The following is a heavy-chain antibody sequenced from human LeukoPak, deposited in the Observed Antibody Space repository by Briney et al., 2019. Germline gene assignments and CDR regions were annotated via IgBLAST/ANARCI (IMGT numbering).Heavy chain of an antibody. CDR2: ISAYNGNT. V-gene: IGHV1-18*01. D-gene: IGHD5-12*01. CDR3: ARVAYSAYDYPTLLPPFDY. J-gene: IGHJ4*02. Sequence: ASVKVSCKASGYTFTSYGISWVRQAPGQGLEWMGWISAYNGNTNYAQKLQGRVTMTTDTSTSTAYMELRSLRSDDTALYYCARVAYSAYDYPTLLPPFDYWGQGTLVTVSS. CDR1: GYTFTSYG.